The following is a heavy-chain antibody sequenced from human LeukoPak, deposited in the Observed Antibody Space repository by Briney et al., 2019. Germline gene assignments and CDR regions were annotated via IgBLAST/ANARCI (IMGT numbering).Heavy chain of an antibody. D-gene: IGHD2-15*01. J-gene: IGHJ3*02. V-gene: IGHV3-33*01. CDR1: GFTFSSYG. Sequence: GRSLRLSCAASGFTFSSYGMHWVRQAPGKGLEWVAVIWYDGSNKYYADSVKGRFTISRDNSKNTLYLRMNSLRAEDTAVYYCASPVVAADAFDIWAKGQWSPSLQ. CDR2: IWYDGSNK. CDR3: ASPVVAADAFDI.